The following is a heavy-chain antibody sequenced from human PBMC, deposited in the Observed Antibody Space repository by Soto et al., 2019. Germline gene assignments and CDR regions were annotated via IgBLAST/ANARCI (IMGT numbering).Heavy chain of an antibody. Sequence: ASVKVSCKASGYTFTSYDINWARQATGQGLEWMGWMNPNSGNTGYAQKFQGRVTMTRNTSISTAYMELSNLRSEDTAVYYCASLPIYGGNFRPDYYYGMDVWGQGTTVTVSS. CDR1: GYTFTSYD. D-gene: IGHD4-17*01. J-gene: IGHJ6*02. CDR2: MNPNSGNT. CDR3: ASLPIYGGNFRPDYYYGMDV. V-gene: IGHV1-8*01.